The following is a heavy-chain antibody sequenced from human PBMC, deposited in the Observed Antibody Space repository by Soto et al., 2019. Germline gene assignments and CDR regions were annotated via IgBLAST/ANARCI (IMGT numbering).Heavy chain of an antibody. J-gene: IGHJ4*02. Sequence: QITLKESGPALVKPTQTLTLTCTFSGFSLTTNGVGVAWIRQPPGKALEWLALINWDDDRHYNPSLTSRLTITKDTSKNRVVLTITNMDPVDTATYYCAHKEFRTSSPFDFGGPGILVTVSS. CDR2: INWDDDR. CDR1: GFSLTTNGVG. CDR3: AHKEFRTSSPFDF. V-gene: IGHV2-5*02.